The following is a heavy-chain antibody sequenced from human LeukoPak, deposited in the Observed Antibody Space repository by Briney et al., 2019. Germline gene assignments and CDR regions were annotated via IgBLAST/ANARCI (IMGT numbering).Heavy chain of an antibody. CDR3: ARGYYQKN. CDR1: GFTFSSYW. J-gene: IGHJ4*02. D-gene: IGHD3-22*01. V-gene: IGHV3-7*01. CDR2: IKQDETEK. Sequence: GGSLRLSCAASGFTFSSYWMHWVRQAPGKGLEWVANIKQDETEKFYVDSVKGRFNISRDNGKNSLYLQMSSLRAEDTAVYFCARGYYQKNWGQGTLVTVSS.